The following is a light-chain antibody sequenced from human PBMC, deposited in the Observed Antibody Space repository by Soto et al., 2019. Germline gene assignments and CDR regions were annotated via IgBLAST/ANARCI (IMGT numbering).Light chain of an antibody. Sequence: EILMTQSPATLSVSPGERAALACRASQSVSSNLAWYQQKPGQAPRILIYGASTRATGIPARFSGSGSGTEFTLTISSLQSEDFAVYYCQQYNNWPRTFGQGTKVDIK. V-gene: IGKV3-15*01. J-gene: IGKJ1*01. CDR1: QSVSSN. CDR2: GAS. CDR3: QQYNNWPRT.